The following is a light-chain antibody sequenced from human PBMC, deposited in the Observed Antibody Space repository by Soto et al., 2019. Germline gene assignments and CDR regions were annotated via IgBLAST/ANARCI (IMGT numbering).Light chain of an antibody. Sequence: DIQMTQSPSTLSASVGDTVTITCRASQTISGWLAWYQQKPGKVPKHLIYAASSLQSGVPSRFSGSGSGTDFTLTISSLQPEDFATYHCQQSYSTLRTFGQGTKVDI. CDR3: QQSYSTLRT. J-gene: IGKJ1*01. V-gene: IGKV1-39*01. CDR1: QTISGW. CDR2: AAS.